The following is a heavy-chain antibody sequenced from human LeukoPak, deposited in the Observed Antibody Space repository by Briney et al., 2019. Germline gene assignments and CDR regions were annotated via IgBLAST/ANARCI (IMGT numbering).Heavy chain of an antibody. CDR1: GFTFDDYG. J-gene: IGHJ3*01. Sequence: RPGGSLRLSCAASGFTFDDYGMSWVRQAPGKGLEWVSGINWNGGSTSYADSVKGRFTISRDNAKNSLYLQMNSLRAEDTAVYYCAKEMATIRAFDFWGQGTMVTVSS. V-gene: IGHV3-20*04. CDR3: AKEMATIRAFDF. D-gene: IGHD5-24*01. CDR2: INWNGGST.